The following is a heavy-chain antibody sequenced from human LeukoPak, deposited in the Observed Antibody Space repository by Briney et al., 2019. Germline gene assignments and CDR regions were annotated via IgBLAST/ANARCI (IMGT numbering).Heavy chain of an antibody. CDR2: FYHSGNT. CDR3: ASTQQWLAFDY. J-gene: IGHJ4*02. CDR1: GGSISNYY. V-gene: IGHV4-59*01. Sequence: SETLSLTCTVSGGSISNYYWSWIRQPPGKGLEWIGCFYHSGNTNYNPSLKSRVTTSVDTSKNQFSLRLSSVTAADTAVYYCASTQQWLAFDYWGQGILVTVSS. D-gene: IGHD6-19*01.